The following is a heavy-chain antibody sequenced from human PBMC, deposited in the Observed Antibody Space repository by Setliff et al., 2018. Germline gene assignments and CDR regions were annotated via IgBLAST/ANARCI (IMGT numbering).Heavy chain of an antibody. J-gene: IGHJ6*02. CDR1: GFTFSDYY. Sequence: PGGSLRLSCAASGFTFSDYYMSWIRQAPGKGLEWVSYISSSGSTIYYADSVKGRLTISRDNAKNSLYLQMNSLRAEDTAVYYCARGSGYLTSFYYYYYGMDVWGQGTTVTVSS. V-gene: IGHV3-11*04. D-gene: IGHD5-12*01. CDR3: ARGSGYLTSFYYYYYGMDV. CDR2: ISSSGSTI.